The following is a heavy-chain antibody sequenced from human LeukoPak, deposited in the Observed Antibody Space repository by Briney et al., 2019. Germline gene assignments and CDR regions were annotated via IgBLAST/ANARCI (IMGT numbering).Heavy chain of an antibody. CDR2: INHSGYT. CDR3: TRMTTGHDY. J-gene: IGHJ4*02. CDR1: GVSFYDYY. V-gene: IGHV4-34*01. D-gene: IGHD4-17*01. Sequence: SETLSLTCAVSGVSFYDYYWSWVRQTPGKGLEWIGEINHSGYTNDSPSLKSRVTLSIDTSRKQFSLNLRAVTVADAGIYYCTRMTTGHDYWGQGTLVTVSS.